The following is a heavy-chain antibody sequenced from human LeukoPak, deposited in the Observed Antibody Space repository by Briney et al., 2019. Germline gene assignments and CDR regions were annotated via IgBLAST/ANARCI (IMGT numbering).Heavy chain of an antibody. Sequence: NPSETLSLTCTVSGGSISSYYWSWIRQPAGKGLEWIGRIYTSGSTNYNPSLKSRVTMSVDTSKNQFSLKLSSVTAADTAVYYCARGLSTVLLHTLTGISDQPDLDFWGQGTLVTVSS. CDR1: GGSISSYY. J-gene: IGHJ4*02. D-gene: IGHD3-9*01. CDR3: ARGLSTVLLHTLTGISDQPDLDF. CDR2: IYTSGST. V-gene: IGHV4-4*07.